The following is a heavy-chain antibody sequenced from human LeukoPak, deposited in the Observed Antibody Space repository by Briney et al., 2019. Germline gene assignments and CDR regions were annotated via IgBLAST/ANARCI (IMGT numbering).Heavy chain of an antibody. Sequence: GRSLRLSCAASGFTFSSYAMHWVRQAPGKGLEWVAVISYDGSNKYYADSVKGRFTISRDNSKNTLYLQMNSLRAEDTAVYYCARGLYSGSYYYFDYWGQGTLVTVSS. J-gene: IGHJ4*02. V-gene: IGHV3-30-3*01. D-gene: IGHD1-26*01. CDR3: ARGLYSGSYYYFDY. CDR1: GFTFSSYA. CDR2: ISYDGSNK.